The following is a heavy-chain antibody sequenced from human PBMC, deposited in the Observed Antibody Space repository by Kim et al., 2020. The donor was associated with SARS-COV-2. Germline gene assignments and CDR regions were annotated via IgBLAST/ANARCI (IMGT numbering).Heavy chain of an antibody. D-gene: IGHD1-26*01. CDR1: GFTFSDST. V-gene: IGHV3-73*01. J-gene: IGHJ6*02. CDR2: IRSKANSYAT. CDR3: TRGSWNYYYYAMDI. Sequence: GGSLRLSCAASGFTFSDSTLHWVRQASGKGLEWVGRIRSKANSYATVYAASVKDRFIISRDDSKNTAYLQMNSLNTEDAAVYYCTRGSWNYYYYAMDIWGQGTTVTVSS.